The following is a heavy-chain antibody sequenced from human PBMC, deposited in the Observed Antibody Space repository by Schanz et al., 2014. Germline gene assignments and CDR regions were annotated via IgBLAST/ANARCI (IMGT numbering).Heavy chain of an antibody. Sequence: QVQLQESGPGLVKASETLSLTCTVFGYSITSGYYWAWIRQPPGKGLEWIGNIYHSGSTNNNPSLKGRVSRAVDTYKKKFSRRLSSVTAADTAVYYCARSPLGYSASGIDPFDIWGQGTMVTVSS. J-gene: IGHJ3*02. V-gene: IGHV4-38-2*02. D-gene: IGHD4-4*01. CDR1: GYSITSGYY. CDR2: IYHSGST. CDR3: ARSPLGYSASGIDPFDI.